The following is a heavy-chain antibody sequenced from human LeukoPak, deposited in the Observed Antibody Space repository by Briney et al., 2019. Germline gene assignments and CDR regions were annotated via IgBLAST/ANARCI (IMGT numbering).Heavy chain of an antibody. CDR2: VNHSGST. CDR1: GGSFSGYY. D-gene: IGHD2-2*01. V-gene: IGHV4-34*01. J-gene: IGHJ4*02. CDR3: ARGIPGSVVVPAALYYFDY. Sequence: PSETPSLTCAVYGGSFSGYYWSWIRQPPGKGLEWIGEVNHSGSTNYNPSLKSRVTISVDTSKNQFSLKLSSVTAAATAVYYCARGIPGSVVVPAALYYFDYWGQGTLVTVSS.